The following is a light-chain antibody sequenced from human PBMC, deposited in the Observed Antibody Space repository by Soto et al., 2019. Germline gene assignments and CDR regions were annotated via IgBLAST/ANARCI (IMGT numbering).Light chain of an antibody. CDR1: QSVSSSY. Sequence: EIVLTQSPGTLSLSPGERATLSCRASQSVSSSYLAWYQQKPGQAPRLLIYGASSRATGIPDRFSGSGSGKDFTDTISRLGPEEFAVYYCQQYGSSFWTFGQGTKLEIK. V-gene: IGKV3-20*01. CDR3: QQYGSSFWT. CDR2: GAS. J-gene: IGKJ1*01.